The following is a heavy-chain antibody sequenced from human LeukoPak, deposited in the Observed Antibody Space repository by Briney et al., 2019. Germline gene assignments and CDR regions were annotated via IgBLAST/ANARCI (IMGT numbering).Heavy chain of an antibody. V-gene: IGHV6-1*01. CDR2: TYYGSKWNN. CDR1: GDSVSSNNAA. Sequence: SQTLSLTCAISGDSVSSNNAAWDWIRQSPSKGLEWLGRTYYGSKWNNDYAGSVKTRITINPDTSKNQFSLQLNSVTPEDTAVYYCARQANRAFDIWGQGTMVTVSS. J-gene: IGHJ3*02. D-gene: IGHD1-14*01. CDR3: ARQANRAFDI.